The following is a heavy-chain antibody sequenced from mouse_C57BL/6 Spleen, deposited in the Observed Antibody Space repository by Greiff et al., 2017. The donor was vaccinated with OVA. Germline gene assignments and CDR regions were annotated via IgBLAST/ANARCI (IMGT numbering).Heavy chain of an antibody. V-gene: IGHV1-53*01. D-gene: IGHD2-1*01. CDR2: INPSNGGT. Sequence: QVQLKQPGTELVKPGASVKLSCKASGYTFTSYWMLWVKQRPGQGLEWIGNINPSNGGTNYNEKFKSKATLTVDKSSSTAYMQLSSLTSEDSAVYYWAREEIYYGNAMDYWGQGTSVTVSS. CDR1: GYTFTSYW. CDR3: AREEIYYGNAMDY. J-gene: IGHJ4*01.